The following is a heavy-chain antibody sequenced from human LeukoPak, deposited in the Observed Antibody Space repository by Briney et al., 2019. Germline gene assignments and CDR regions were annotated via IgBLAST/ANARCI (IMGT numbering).Heavy chain of an antibody. CDR3: ATDYGSGTYYNENT. J-gene: IGHJ5*02. D-gene: IGHD3-10*01. CDR1: GFTVSSNY. Sequence: GGSLRLSCAASGFTVSSNYMSWVRQAPGKGLEWVSVTFSSGTTFYADSVKGRFTISRDNSENTLYLQMNSLRADDTAVYYCATDYGSGTYYNENTWAQGTLVTVSS. CDR2: TFSSGTT. V-gene: IGHV3-53*01.